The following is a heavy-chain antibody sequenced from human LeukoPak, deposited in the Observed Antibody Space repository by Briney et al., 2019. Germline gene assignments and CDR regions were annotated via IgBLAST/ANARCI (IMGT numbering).Heavy chain of an antibody. CDR2: ISHSGST. J-gene: IGHJ2*01. CDR1: GYSISIAFY. V-gene: IGHV4-38-2*02. D-gene: IGHD3-22*01. CDR3: ATGFDYYDSSGYLSNWYFDL. Sequence: SETLSLTCTVSGYSISIAFYWGWIRQPPGKGLEWIGSISHSGSTYYNPSLKSRVTISVDTSKNQFSLKLSSVTAADTAVYYCATGFDYYDSSGYLSNWYFDLWGRGTLVTVSS.